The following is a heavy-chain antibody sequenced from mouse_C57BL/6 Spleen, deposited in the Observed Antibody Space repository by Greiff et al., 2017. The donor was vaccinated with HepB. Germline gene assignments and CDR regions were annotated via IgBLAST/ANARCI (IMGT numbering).Heavy chain of an antibody. V-gene: IGHV1-54*01. CDR1: GYAFTNYL. CDR3: ARITTVAGDY. D-gene: IGHD1-1*01. Sequence: VQLQQSGAELVRPGTSVKVSCKASGYAFTNYLIEWVKQRPGQGLEWIGVINPGSGGTNYNEKFKGKATLTADKSSSTAYMPRSSRTSEDSAVYFCARITTVAGDYWGQGTTLTGSS. J-gene: IGHJ2*01. CDR2: INPGSGGT.